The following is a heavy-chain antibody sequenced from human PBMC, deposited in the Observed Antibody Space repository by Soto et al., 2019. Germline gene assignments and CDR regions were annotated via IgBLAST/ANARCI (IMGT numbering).Heavy chain of an antibody. CDR2: ISGSGGST. CDR1: GFTFSSYA. J-gene: IGHJ4*02. Sequence: EVQLLESGGGLVQPGGSLRLSCAASGFTFSSYAMSWVRQAPGKGLEWVSAISGSGGSTYYADSVKGRFTISRDNSKNPLYLQMNSLRAEDTAVYYCAKDRTIFGVVMHFDYWGQGTLVTVSS. D-gene: IGHD3-3*01. CDR3: AKDRTIFGVVMHFDY. V-gene: IGHV3-23*01.